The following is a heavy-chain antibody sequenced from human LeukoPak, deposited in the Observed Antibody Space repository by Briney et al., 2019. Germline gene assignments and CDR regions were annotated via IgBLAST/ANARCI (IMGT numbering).Heavy chain of an antibody. V-gene: IGHV4-59*12. CDR1: GGSISSYY. D-gene: IGHD3-10*01. CDR3: ARVPTTMVRGVTKTYYYYGMDV. J-gene: IGHJ6*02. Sequence: SETLSLTCTVSGGSISSYYWSWIRQPPGKGLEWIGYIYYSGSTNYNPSLKSRVTISVDTSKNQFSLKLSSVTAADTAVYYCARVPTTMVRGVTKTYYYYGMDVWGQGTTVTVS. CDR2: IYYSGST.